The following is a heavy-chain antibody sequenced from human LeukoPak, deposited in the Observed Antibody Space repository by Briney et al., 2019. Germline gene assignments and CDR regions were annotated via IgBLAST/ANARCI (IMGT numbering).Heavy chain of an antibody. V-gene: IGHV4-39*07. CDR3: ARAAGYCSSTSCPLNWFDP. J-gene: IGHJ5*02. D-gene: IGHD2-2*01. CDR2: IYYSGGT. Sequence: SETLSLTCIVSGGSISSSGYYWGWIRQPPGKGLEWIGTIYYSGGTYYNPSLKSRVTISVDTSKNRFSLKLSSVTAADTAVYYCARAAGYCSSTSCPLNWFDPWGQGTLVTVSS. CDR1: GGSISSSGYY.